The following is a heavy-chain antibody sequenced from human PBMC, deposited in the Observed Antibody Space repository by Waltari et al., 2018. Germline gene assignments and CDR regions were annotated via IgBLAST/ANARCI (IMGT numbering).Heavy chain of an antibody. Sequence: EVQLVESGGGLVQPGGSVRLSCVASGFIFGGRCMTWVRQAPGKGLEWVANINQDGRWTYYLDSVKGRFTISKDNAKNSLYLQMNSLRGEDTAVYYCAGLGISGTSNWFDPWGQGTLVTVSS. CDR1: GFIFGGRC. D-gene: IGHD1-7*01. V-gene: IGHV3-7*01. CDR3: AGLGISGTSNWFDP. CDR2: INQDGRWT. J-gene: IGHJ5*02.